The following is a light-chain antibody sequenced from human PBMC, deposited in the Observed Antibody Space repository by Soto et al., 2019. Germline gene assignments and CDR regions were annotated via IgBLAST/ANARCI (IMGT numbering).Light chain of an antibody. Sequence: DIQMTQSPSTLSASIGDRVIITCRASQSISSWLAWYQAKPGKAPKLLIYKASNLGSGVPSRFSGSGSGTELTLTISSLQPDDFATYYCQQYQNYWTFGQGTKVEI. CDR3: QQYQNYWT. J-gene: IGKJ1*01. CDR1: QSISSW. V-gene: IGKV1-5*03. CDR2: KAS.